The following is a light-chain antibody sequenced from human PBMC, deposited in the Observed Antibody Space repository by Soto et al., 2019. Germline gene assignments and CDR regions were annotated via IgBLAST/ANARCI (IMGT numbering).Light chain of an antibody. CDR3: KSYTTTSTWV. J-gene: IGLJ3*02. CDR2: EVS. CDR1: SSDVGGFNY. Sequence: QSALTQPASVSASPGQSIAISCTGTSSDVGGFNYVSWYQQHPGKAPKLIIYEVSSRPPGVSDRFSDSKSGNTASLTISGLQAEDEADYYCKSYTTTSTWVFCGGTKLTVL. V-gene: IGLV2-14*01.